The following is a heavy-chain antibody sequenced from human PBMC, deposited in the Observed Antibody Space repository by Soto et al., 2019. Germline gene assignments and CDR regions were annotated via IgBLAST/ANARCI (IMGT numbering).Heavy chain of an antibody. CDR3: ARACLTWYYNIFEH. CDR2: IYWDDDK. CDR1: GFSLTTSGVG. J-gene: IGHJ4*02. Sequence: QITLRESGPTLVKPTQTLTLTCTFSGFSLTTSGVGVGWIRQPPGKALEWLALIYWDDDKRYSPSLKNRLANTKDASQHPVVLTMTNLDPVDTATYYRARACLTWYYNIFEHWGQGTLVTVSS. V-gene: IGHV2-5*02. D-gene: IGHD3-9*01.